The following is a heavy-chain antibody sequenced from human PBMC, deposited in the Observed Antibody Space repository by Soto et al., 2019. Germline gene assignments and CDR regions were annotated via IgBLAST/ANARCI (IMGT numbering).Heavy chain of an antibody. CDR2: MNPNSGNT. D-gene: IGHD3-16*01. CDR1: GYTFTSYD. J-gene: IGHJ5*02. CDR3: ARLKQDYAVA. V-gene: IGHV1-8*01. Sequence: QVQLVQSGAEVKKPGASMKVSCKASGYTFTSYDINWVRLATGQGLEWMGWMNPNSGNTAYAQKFQGRVTMTRNTAISTAYMELSSLRSEDTGVYYCARLKQDYAVAWGQGTLVTVSS.